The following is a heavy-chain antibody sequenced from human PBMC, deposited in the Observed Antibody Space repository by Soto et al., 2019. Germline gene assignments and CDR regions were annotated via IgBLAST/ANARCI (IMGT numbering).Heavy chain of an antibody. D-gene: IGHD5-12*01. CDR1: GFTFSNYW. V-gene: IGHV3-7*01. CDR3: ASVAI. CDR2: IKQDGTEK. Sequence: EVQLVESGGGLVQPGGSLRLSCAASGFTFSNYWMSWVRQAPGKGLEWVANIKQDGTEKNYVDSVRCRFTISRDNDKNSLYLHMNSLTAEYTAVYYCASVAIWGQGTLVTVSS. J-gene: IGHJ4*02.